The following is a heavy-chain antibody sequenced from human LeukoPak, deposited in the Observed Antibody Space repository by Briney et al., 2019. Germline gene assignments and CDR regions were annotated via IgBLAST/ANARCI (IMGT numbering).Heavy chain of an antibody. Sequence: GGSLILSCAASGFTFSNYAMSWVRQAPGKGLEWVSSLSGSGGKTFYADSVRGRFTISRDTSKHTLYLQMNSLRAEDTAVDYCAKRAREYSSSWYTFDYWGQGTLVTVSS. CDR1: GFTFSNYA. CDR2: LSGSGGKT. V-gene: IGHV3-23*01. D-gene: IGHD6-13*01. CDR3: AKRAREYSSSWYTFDY. J-gene: IGHJ4*02.